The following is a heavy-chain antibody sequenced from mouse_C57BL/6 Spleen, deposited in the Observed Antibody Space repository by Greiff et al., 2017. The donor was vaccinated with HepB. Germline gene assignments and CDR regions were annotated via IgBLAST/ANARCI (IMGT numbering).Heavy chain of an antibody. CDR2: INPGSGGT. J-gene: IGHJ1*03. V-gene: IGHV1-54*01. CDR1: GYAFTNYL. D-gene: IGHD1-1*01. Sequence: QVQLKESGAELVRPGTSVKVSCKASGYAFTNYLIEWVKQRPGQGLEWIGVINPGSGGTNYNEKFKGKATLTADKSSSTAYMQLSSLTSEDSAVYVCARGNYYGSSWYFDVWGTGTTVTVSS. CDR3: ARGNYYGSSWYFDV.